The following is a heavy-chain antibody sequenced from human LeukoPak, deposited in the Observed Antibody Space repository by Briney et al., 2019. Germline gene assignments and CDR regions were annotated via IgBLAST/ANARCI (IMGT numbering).Heavy chain of an antibody. D-gene: IGHD3-22*01. Sequence: PGGSLRLSCAASGFTFTNAWMGWVRQTPGKGLEWVGRIKSKSDGGTTDYAAPVRGRFTISRDDSKSTLFLEMNSLKTEDTALYYCALQGRSPYYYDSSFDCWGQGTLVTVSS. CDR2: IKSKSDGGTT. CDR3: ALQGRSPYYYDSSFDC. V-gene: IGHV3-15*01. CDR1: GFTFTNAW. J-gene: IGHJ4*02.